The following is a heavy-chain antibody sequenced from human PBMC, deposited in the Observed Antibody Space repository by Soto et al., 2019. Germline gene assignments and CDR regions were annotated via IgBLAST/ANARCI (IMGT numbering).Heavy chain of an antibody. J-gene: IGHJ4*02. D-gene: IGHD3-3*01. CDR2: ISYDASDK. CDR3: AKLAPYYDFWSGYSDY. Sequence: QVQLVESGGGVVQPGRSLRLSCAASGFTFSSSGMHWVRRAPGKGLEWVAVISYDASDKYYADSVKGRFTISRDNSKNTLYLQMNSLRAEDTAVYYCAKLAPYYDFWSGYSDYWCQGTLVTVSS. V-gene: IGHV3-30*18. CDR1: GFTFSSSG.